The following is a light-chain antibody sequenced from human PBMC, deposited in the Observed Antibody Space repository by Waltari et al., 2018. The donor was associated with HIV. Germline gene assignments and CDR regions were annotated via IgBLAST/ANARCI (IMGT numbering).Light chain of an antibody. Sequence: QSVLTQPSSASGTPGQRVTISCSGSTSNIGTNYVFWYQQRPGTAPKLLTFNNVRRPSGVPDRFSASKSGTSASLAISGLRSEDEADYFCAAWDHSRSGFYVFGTGTKVTV. CDR1: TSNIGTNY. V-gene: IGLV1-47*02. CDR2: NNV. J-gene: IGLJ1*01. CDR3: AAWDHSRSGFYV.